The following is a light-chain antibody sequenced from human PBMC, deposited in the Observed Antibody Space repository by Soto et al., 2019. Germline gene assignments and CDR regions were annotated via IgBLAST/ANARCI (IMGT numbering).Light chain of an antibody. CDR1: SSDVGAYIY. V-gene: IGLV2-14*01. J-gene: IGLJ3*02. CDR3: SSYSSSSTLV. Sequence: QSVLTQPRSVSGSPGQSVTISCTGTSSDVGAYIYVSWYQQDPGKAPKLMIYDVSTRPSGVSHRFSGSKSGNTASLTISGLQPEDEADYYCSSYSSSSTLVFGGGTKLTVL. CDR2: DVS.